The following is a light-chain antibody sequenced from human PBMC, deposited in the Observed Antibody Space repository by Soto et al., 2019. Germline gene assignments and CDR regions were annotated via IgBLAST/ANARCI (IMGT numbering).Light chain of an antibody. J-gene: IGKJ1*01. CDR3: QHYGSSPTT. CDR1: QNILSN. CDR2: GAS. V-gene: IGKV3-15*01. Sequence: IVLTQSPDTLSLSQGERATLSCRASQNILSNLAWYQQKPGQAPRLLIYGASTRATGIPARFSGTGSGTDFTLTVSSLQSEDFAVYYCQHYGSSPTTFGQGTKVDIK.